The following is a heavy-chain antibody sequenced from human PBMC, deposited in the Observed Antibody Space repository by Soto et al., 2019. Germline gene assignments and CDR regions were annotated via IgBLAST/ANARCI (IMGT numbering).Heavy chain of an antibody. CDR3: ARNRAGGLNYYYYMDV. CDR2: ISSSSSYI. V-gene: IGHV3-21*01. Sequence: EVQLVESGGGLVKPGGSLRLSCVVSGFTFSSYSMNWVRQAPGKGLEWVSSISSSSSYIYYADSVKGRFTISRDNAKNSLYLQMNSLRAADTAVYYCARNRAGGLNYYYYMDVWGKGTTVTVSS. D-gene: IGHD1-26*01. J-gene: IGHJ6*03. CDR1: GFTFSSYS.